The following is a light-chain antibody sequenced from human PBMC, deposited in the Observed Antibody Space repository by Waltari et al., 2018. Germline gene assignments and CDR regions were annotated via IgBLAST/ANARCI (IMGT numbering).Light chain of an antibody. J-gene: IGKJ1*01. Sequence: RAKHSVSICLACYQKKPGQAPRLLIYHTTTGATGFPDRFSGSGSGTDFSLTISGLGPEDFAVYYCQHYKNLPVSFGQGTRVEI. CDR1: HSVSIC. V-gene: IGKV3-11*01. CDR3: QHYKNLPVS. CDR2: HTT.